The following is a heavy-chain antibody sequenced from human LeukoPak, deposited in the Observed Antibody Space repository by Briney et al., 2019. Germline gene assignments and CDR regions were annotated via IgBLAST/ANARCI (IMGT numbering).Heavy chain of an antibody. D-gene: IGHD6-19*01. CDR2: MNPNSGNT. V-gene: IGHV1-8*01. CDR3: ATLAVAGTTPLDY. J-gene: IGHJ4*02. CDR1: GYTFTSYD. Sequence: ASVKVSCKASGYTFTSYDINWVRQATGQGLEWMGWMNPNSGNTGYAQKFQGRVTMTRNTSISTAYMELSSLRSEDTAVYYCATLAVAGTTPLDYWGQGTLVTVSS.